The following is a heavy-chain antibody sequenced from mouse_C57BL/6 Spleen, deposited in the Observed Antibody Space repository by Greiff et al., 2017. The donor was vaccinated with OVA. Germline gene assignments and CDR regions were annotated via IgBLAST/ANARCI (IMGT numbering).Heavy chain of an antibody. J-gene: IGHJ2*01. V-gene: IGHV14-4*01. CDR2: IDPENGDT. CDR1: GFNIKDDY. D-gene: IGHD2-5*01. Sequence: EVQGVESGAELVRPGASVKLSCTASGFNIKDDYMHWVKQRPEQGLEWIGWIDPENGDTEYASKFQGKATITADTSSNTAYLQLSSLTSEDTAVYYCTTGSNDYWGQGTTLTVSS. CDR3: TTGSNDY.